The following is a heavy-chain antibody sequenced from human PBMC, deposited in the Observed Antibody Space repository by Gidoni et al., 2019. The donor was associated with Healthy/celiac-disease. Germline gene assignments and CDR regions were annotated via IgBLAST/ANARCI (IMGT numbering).Heavy chain of an antibody. D-gene: IGHD3-10*01. CDR1: GFTFRSYS. CDR3: ARGGSKAGTGWFDP. V-gene: IGHV3-21*01. Sequence: EVQLVESGGGLVKPGGSLRLSCAASGFTFRSYSMNWVRQAPGKGLEWVSSISSSSSYIYYADSVKGRFTISRDNAKNSLYLQMNSLRAEDTAVYYCARGGSKAGTGWFDPWGQGTLVTVSS. J-gene: IGHJ5*02. CDR2: ISSSSSYI.